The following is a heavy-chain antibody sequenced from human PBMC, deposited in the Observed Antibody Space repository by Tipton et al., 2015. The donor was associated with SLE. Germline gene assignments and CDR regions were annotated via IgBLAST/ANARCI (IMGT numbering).Heavy chain of an antibody. CDR1: DDSISNYY. Sequence: TLSLTCNVSDDSISNYYWNWIRQPPGKGLEWIGYIFYTGSTNYNPSLKSRVAMSVDMSKNQFSLKLTSVTAADTAVYYCASGNPVMPLWGQGTLVTVSS. J-gene: IGHJ4*02. V-gene: IGHV4-59*01. CDR2: IFYTGST. CDR3: ASGNPVMPL. D-gene: IGHD1-1*01.